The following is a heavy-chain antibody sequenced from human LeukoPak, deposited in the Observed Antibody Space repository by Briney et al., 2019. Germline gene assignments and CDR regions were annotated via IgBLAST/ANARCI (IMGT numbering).Heavy chain of an antibody. J-gene: IGHJ6*02. V-gene: IGHV4-4*07. CDR1: GGSISSYY. CDR2: IYTSGST. D-gene: IGHD3-10*01. Sequence: SETLSLTCTVSGGSISSYYWSWIRQPAGKGLEWIGRIYTSGSTNYNPSLKSRVTMSVDTFKNELDRKLSSVTGADTAVYYCARGNYGSGSYYNPRPYYYYYYGMDVWGQGTTVTVSS. CDR3: ARGNYGSGSYYNPRPYYYYYYGMDV.